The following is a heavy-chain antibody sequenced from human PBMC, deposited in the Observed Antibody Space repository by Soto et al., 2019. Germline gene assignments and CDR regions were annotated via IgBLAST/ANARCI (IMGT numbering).Heavy chain of an antibody. CDR1: GGSISSYY. D-gene: IGHD2-2*01. CDR2: IYYSGST. V-gene: IGHV4-59*01. Sequence: SETLSLTCTVSGGSISSYYWSWIRQPPGKGLEWIGYIYYSGSTNYNPSLKSRVTISVDTSKNQFSLKLSSVTAADTAVYYCASMPSAEYFQHWGQGTLVTVSS. CDR3: ASMPSAEYFQH. J-gene: IGHJ1*01.